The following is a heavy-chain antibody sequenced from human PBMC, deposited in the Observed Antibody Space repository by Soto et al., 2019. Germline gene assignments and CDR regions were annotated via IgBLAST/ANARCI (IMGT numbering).Heavy chain of an antibody. J-gene: IGHJ6*02. CDR1: GYTFTVYD. V-gene: IGHV1-2*04. D-gene: IGHD4-17*01. CDR3: ARDGYGGHYYYRMDG. Sequence: SVKVSCTASGYTFTVYDIHWVRPAPGQGLEWMGRINPNSFGTNYAQKFQGWVTMTRDTSISTAYMELSRLRSDDTAVYFFARDGYGGHYYYRMDGWGQGTTVNGS. CDR2: INPNSFGT.